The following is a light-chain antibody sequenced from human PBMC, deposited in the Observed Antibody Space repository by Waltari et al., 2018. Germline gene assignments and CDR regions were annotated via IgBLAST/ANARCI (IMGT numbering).Light chain of an antibody. CDR3: MQAIQTPWT. Sequence: DIVMTQSPLSLPVTPGEPASISCRSSQSLLHSNGYNYLDMYLQKPGQSPQLLIYLGSNRASGVPDRFSGSGSGTDFTLKISRVEAEDVGVYYCMQAIQTPWTFGQGTKVEIK. J-gene: IGKJ1*01. V-gene: IGKV2-28*01. CDR2: LGS. CDR1: QSLLHSNGYNY.